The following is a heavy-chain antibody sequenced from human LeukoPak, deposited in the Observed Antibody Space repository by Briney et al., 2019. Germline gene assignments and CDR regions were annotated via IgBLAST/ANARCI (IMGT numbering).Heavy chain of an antibody. CDR2: ISTSGSSF. J-gene: IGHJ2*01. CDR3: AGELGARYFDL. CDR1: GFTFSTYE. V-gene: IGHV3-48*03. D-gene: IGHD1-26*01. Sequence: PGGSLRLSCSASGFTFSTYEMNWVRQAPGKGLEWVSYISTSGSSFSYADSVKGRFTISRDNGKDSPYLQMNSLRGEDTAIYYCAGELGARYFDLWGRGTLVTVSS.